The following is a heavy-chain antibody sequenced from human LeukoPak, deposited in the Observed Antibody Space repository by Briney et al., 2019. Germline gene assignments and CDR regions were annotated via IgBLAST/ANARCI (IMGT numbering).Heavy chain of an antibody. CDR1: GYTFTGYY. Sequence: ASVKVSCKASGYTFTGYYMHWVRQAPGQGLEWMGWINPNSGGTNYAQKFQGRVTMTRDTSISTAYMELSRLRSDDTAVYYCARGGYYGSGSYSYYYYYYMDVWGKGTTVTISS. D-gene: IGHD3-10*01. CDR2: INPNSGGT. V-gene: IGHV1-2*02. CDR3: ARGGYYGSGSYSYYYYYYMDV. J-gene: IGHJ6*03.